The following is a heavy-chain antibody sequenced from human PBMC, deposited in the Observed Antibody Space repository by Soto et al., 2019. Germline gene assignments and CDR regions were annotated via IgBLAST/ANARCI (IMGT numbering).Heavy chain of an antibody. CDR2: IYYSGST. D-gene: IGHD3-22*01. Sequence: QVQLQESGPGLVKPSDTLSLTCAVSGYSISSTNWWGWIRQPPGKGLEWIGYIYYSGSTFYNPSLKSRVTMSIDTSKKQFSLKLSSVTAVDTAVYYCARTYYYDSSGYSSNWYFDLWGRGTLVTVSS. V-gene: IGHV4-28*01. CDR1: GYSISSTNW. CDR3: ARTYYYDSSGYSSNWYFDL. J-gene: IGHJ2*01.